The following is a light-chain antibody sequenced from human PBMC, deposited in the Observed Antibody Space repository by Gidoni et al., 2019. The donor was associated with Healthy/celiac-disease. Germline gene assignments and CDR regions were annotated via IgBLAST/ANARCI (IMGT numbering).Light chain of an antibody. J-gene: IGKJ4*01. CDR1: KSSSSTY. Sequence: EIVLTLSPGTMSLSPGESATLSCRAIKSSSSTYLAWDQQKPGQAPRLLIDGASSRATGIPDRFIGSGSGTDFTLTISRLEPEDFAGYYCQQYGYSPPTFGGGTKVEIK. CDR3: QQYGYSPPT. V-gene: IGKV3-20*01. CDR2: GAS.